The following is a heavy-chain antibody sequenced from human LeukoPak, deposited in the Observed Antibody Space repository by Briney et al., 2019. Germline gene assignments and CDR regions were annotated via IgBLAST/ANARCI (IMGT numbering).Heavy chain of an antibody. Sequence: GGSLTLSCAASGLTHKRYAMTWVRQAPAKGLEWVSTISSSGGGTFYADSVKGRFTISRDNSKNTLYLQMNSLTVEDTAVYYGAKVMIAFIAFDYWGQGTLVTVSS. J-gene: IGHJ4*02. V-gene: IGHV3-23*01. CDR1: GLTHKRYA. CDR3: AKVMIAFIAFDY. D-gene: IGHD3-22*01. CDR2: ISSSGGGT.